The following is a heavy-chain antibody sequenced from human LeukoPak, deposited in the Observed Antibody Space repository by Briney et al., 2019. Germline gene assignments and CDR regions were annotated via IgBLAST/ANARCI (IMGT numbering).Heavy chain of an antibody. J-gene: IGHJ5*02. CDR2: INPNSGGT. D-gene: IGHD1-14*01. CDR3: ASTTGNWFDP. CDR1: GYTFTSYG. Sequence: ASVKVSCKASGYTFTSYGISWVRQAPGQGLEWMGWINPNSGGTNYAQKFQGRVTMTRDTSISTAYMELSRLRSDDTAVYYCASTTGNWFDPWGQGTLVTVSS. V-gene: IGHV1-2*02.